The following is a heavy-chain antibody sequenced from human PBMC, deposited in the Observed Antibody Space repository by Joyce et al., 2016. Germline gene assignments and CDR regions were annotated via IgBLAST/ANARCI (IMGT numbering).Heavy chain of an antibody. D-gene: IGHD3-22*01. CDR2: IIHSGSN. V-gene: IGHV4-34*12. CDR1: GGSFSGYY. J-gene: IGHJ4*02. CDR3: ARGAYYFDSGDYYFY. Sequence: QVQLQQWGAGLLKPSETLSLTCAVYGGSFSGYYWNWIRQSPGKGLEWIGEIIHSGSNNNNPALEGRVTISVDMSKNHFSLRLSSVTAADTAVYYCARGAYYFDSGDYYFYWSQGTLVTVSS.